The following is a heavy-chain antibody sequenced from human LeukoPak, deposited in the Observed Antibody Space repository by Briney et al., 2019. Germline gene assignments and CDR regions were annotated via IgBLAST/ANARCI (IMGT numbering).Heavy chain of an antibody. CDR2: ISGNGGST. CDR1: GFTFSSYA. CDR3: AKYRSAWSFDY. D-gene: IGHD6-13*01. J-gene: IGHJ4*02. Sequence: GGSLRLSCGASGFTFSSYALTWVRQAPGKGLEWVSAISGNGGSTNYADSVKGRFTISRDNSKNTLYLQVNSLRAEDTAVYYCAKYRSAWSFDYWGQGTLVTVSS. V-gene: IGHV3-23*01.